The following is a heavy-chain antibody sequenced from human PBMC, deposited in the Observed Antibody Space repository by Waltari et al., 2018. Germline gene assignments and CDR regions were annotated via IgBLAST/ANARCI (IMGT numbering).Heavy chain of an antibody. J-gene: IGHJ3*01. CDR1: GFSFRSYA. CDR2: IWHDAIST. V-gene: IGHV3-33*01. Sequence: QAQLVESGGGVVQPGTSLRLSCAASGFSFRSYAMHWVRQAPGKGLEWVAVIWHDAISTDYADSVRGRFTISRDNARQTLYLQMNSLRGDDTASYFCARVTTPHYDSTGAQDALGVWGQGTRVTVS. D-gene: IGHD2-8*02. CDR3: ARVTTPHYDSTGAQDALGV.